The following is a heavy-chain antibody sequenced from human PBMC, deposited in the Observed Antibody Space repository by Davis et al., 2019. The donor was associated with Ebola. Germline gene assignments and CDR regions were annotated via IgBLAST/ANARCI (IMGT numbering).Heavy chain of an antibody. V-gene: IGHV4-59*01. Sequence: ETLSLTCSVSGASISSYYWSWIRQAPGKGLEWIGFRYNSGSTNHNPALQSRVIISIDTANKQISLKLSSLTAADTAVYYCARGRLLEWPPTFYGLDVWGKGTTVTVSS. CDR3: ARGRLLEWPPTFYGLDV. CDR1: GASISSYY. D-gene: IGHD3-3*01. J-gene: IGHJ6*04. CDR2: RYNSGST.